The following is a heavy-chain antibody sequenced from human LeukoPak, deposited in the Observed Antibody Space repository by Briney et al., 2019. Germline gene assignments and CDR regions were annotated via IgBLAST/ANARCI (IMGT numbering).Heavy chain of an antibody. CDR2: IYYSGST. D-gene: IGHD3-3*01. J-gene: IGHJ3*02. V-gene: IGHV4-59*01. CDR1: GGSISSYY. Sequence: PSETLSLTCTVSGGSISSYYWSWIRQPPGKGLEWIGYIYYSGSTNYNPSLKSRVTLSVDTSKNQFSLKLSSVTAADTAVYYCARDRDYDFWSGSRDAFDIWGQGTMVTVSS. CDR3: ARDRDYDFWSGSRDAFDI.